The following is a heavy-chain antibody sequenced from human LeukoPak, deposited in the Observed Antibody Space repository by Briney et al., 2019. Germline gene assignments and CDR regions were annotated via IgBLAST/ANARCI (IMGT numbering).Heavy chain of an antibody. CDR2: ISGSGGST. Sequence: QPGGSLRLSCAASGFTFSSYAMSWVRQAPGKGLEWVSAISGSGGSTYYADSVKGRFTISRDNSKNTLYLQMNSLRAEDTAVYYCAKSENTMVRPPTNWFDPWGQGTLVTVPS. D-gene: IGHD3-10*01. J-gene: IGHJ5*02. CDR3: AKSENTMVRPPTNWFDP. V-gene: IGHV3-23*01. CDR1: GFTFSSYA.